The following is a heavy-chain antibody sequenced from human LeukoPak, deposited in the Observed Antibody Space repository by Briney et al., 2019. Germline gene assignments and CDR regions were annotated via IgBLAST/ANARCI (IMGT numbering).Heavy chain of an antibody. CDR2: INHSGST. CDR1: GGSFSGYY. V-gene: IGHV4-34*01. D-gene: IGHD3-10*01. Sequence: SETLSLTCAVYGGSFSGYYWSWIRQPPGKGLEWIGEINHSGSTNYNPSLKSRVTISVDTSKNQFSPKLSSVTAADTAVYYCARGAPIYGSGSYFFDYWGQGTLVTVSS. CDR3: ARGAPIYGSGSYFFDY. J-gene: IGHJ4*02.